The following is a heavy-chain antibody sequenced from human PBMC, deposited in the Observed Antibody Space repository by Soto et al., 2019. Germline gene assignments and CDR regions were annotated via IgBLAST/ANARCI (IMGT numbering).Heavy chain of an antibody. CDR2: IYYSGST. Sequence: SETLSLTCTVSGGSVISGSYYFIWIRQPPWKGLELIGYIYYSGSTNYNPSLKSRVTISVDTSKNQFSLKLSSVTAADTAVYYCARVPPYGSSWRYYYYGMDVWGQGTTVTVSS. V-gene: IGHV4-61*01. CDR1: GGSVISGSYY. J-gene: IGHJ6*02. CDR3: ARVPPYGSSWRYYYYGMDV. D-gene: IGHD6-13*01.